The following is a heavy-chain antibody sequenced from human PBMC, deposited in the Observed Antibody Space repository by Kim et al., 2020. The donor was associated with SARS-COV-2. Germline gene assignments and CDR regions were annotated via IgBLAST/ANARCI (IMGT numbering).Heavy chain of an antibody. Sequence: GGSLRLSCAASGFTFSSYSMNWVRQAPGKGLEWVSSISSSSSYIYYADSVKGRFTISRDNAKNSLYLQMNSLRAEDTAVYYCARAFIVVVPAGDYFDYWGQGTLVTVSS. CDR1: GFTFSSYS. CDR2: ISSSSSYI. CDR3: ARAFIVVVPAGDYFDY. D-gene: IGHD2-2*01. J-gene: IGHJ4*02. V-gene: IGHV3-21*01.